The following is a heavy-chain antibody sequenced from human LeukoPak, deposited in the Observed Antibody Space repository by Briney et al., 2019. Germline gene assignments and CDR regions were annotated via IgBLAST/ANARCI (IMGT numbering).Heavy chain of an antibody. D-gene: IGHD3/OR15-3a*01. CDR2: ISGSGVST. CDR3: AKQWRGTGDAFDI. CDR1: GFTSSTYA. Sequence: GGSLRLSCAASGFTSSTYAMGWVRQAPGKGLEWVSTISGSGVSTYYADSVKGRFTISRDTSKNTLYLQMNSLRAEDTAVYYCAKQWRGTGDAFDIWGQGTVVTFSS. J-gene: IGHJ3*02. V-gene: IGHV3-23*01.